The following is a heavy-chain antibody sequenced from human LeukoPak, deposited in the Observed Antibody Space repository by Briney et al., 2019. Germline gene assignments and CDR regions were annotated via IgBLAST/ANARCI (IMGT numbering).Heavy chain of an antibody. D-gene: IGHD2-2*02. J-gene: IGHJ6*03. CDR2: INHSGST. V-gene: IGHV4-61*08. CDR3: ARKSVVVVPAAITYYYYYYMDV. Sequence: SETLSLTCTVSGDSISSGDYYWSWIRQPPGKGLEWIGEINHSGSTNYNPSLKSRVTISVDTSKNQFSLKLSSVTAADTAVYYCARKSVVVVPAAITYYYYYYMDVWGKGTTVTVSS. CDR1: GDSISSGDYY.